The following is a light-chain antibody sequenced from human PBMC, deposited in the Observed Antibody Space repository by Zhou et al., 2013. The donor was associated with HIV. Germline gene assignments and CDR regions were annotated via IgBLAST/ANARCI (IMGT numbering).Light chain of an antibody. CDR2: GAT. CDR3: QQRSNWPALT. V-gene: IGKV3D-20*02. Sequence: DIVLTQSPGTLSLSPGERATLSCWASQSVSSNLAWYQQKPGQAPRLLIYGATRRATGIPDRFSGSGSGTDFTLTISRLEPEDFAVYYCQQRSNWPALTFGGGTKVEIK. J-gene: IGKJ4*01. CDR1: QSVSSN.